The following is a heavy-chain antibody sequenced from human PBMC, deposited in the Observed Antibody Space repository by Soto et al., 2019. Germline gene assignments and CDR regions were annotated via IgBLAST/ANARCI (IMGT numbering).Heavy chain of an antibody. CDR3: AKDVFEGQGY. CDR1: GFTFSSNG. V-gene: IGHV3-48*02. Sequence: GGSLRLCCAASGFTFSSNGMNCVRQAPGKGLEWISYITSSSGSTMYYADSVKCGFTISRDNAKNSVYLQMNCLRDEDTAVYYCAKDVFEGQGYWGQGTLVTDSS. CDR2: ITSSSGSTM. J-gene: IGHJ4*02. D-gene: IGHD3-3*01.